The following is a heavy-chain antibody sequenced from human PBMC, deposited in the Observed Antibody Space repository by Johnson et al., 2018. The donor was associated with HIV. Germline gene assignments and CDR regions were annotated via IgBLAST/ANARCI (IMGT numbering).Heavy chain of an antibody. CDR2: IYSGGST. J-gene: IGHJ3*02. CDR3: ARGFLVGLPFDI. Sequence: VQLVESGGGVVHPGRSLRVSSTASGFTFSSYAMHWVRQAPGKGLEWVAVIYSGGSTYYADSVKGRFTISRDNSKNTLYLQMNSLRAEDTAVYYCARGFLVGLPFDIWGQGTMVTVSS. V-gene: IGHV3-66*01. D-gene: IGHD1-26*01. CDR1: GFTFSSYA.